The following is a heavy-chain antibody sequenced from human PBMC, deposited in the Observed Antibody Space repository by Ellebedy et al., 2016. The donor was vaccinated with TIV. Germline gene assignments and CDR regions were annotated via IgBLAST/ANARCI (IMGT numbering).Heavy chain of an antibody. V-gene: IGHV4-59*12. CDR1: AGSIGNYY. CDR3: ARGGGYCTNGVCYYWYFDL. Sequence: SETLSLTCTVSAGSIGNYYWSWIRQPPGKGLQWIGYIYYSGYTNYNPSLKSRVTISVDTSKNQFSLRLSSVTAADTAVYYCARGGGYCTNGVCYYWYFDLWGRGTLVTVSS. J-gene: IGHJ2*01. D-gene: IGHD2-8*01. CDR2: IYYSGYT.